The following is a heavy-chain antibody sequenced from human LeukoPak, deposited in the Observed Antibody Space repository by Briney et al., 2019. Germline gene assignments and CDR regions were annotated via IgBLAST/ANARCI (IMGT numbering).Heavy chain of an antibody. D-gene: IGHD6-25*01. V-gene: IGHV3-15*01. J-gene: IGHJ6*02. CDR3: TTEDIAAYYYYGMDV. CDR1: GFTFSNAW. Sequence: GGSLRLSCAASGFTFSNAWMSWVRQAPGKGLEWVGRIKSKTDGGTTDYAAPVKGRFTISRDDSKNTLYLQMNSLKTEDTAVYYCTTEDIAAYYYYGMDVWGQGTTVTVSS. CDR2: IKSKTDGGTT.